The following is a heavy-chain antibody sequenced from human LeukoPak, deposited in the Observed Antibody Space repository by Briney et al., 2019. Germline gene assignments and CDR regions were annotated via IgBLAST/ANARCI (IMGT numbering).Heavy chain of an antibody. CDR2: IIPIFGTA. CDR1: GGTFSSYA. Sequence: SVKVSCKASGGTFSSYAISWVRQAPGQGLEWMGGIIPIFGTANYAQKFQGRVTITAGKSTSTAYMELSSLRSEDTAVYYCARGGRLQDIYYYYMDVWGKGTTVTVSS. J-gene: IGHJ6*03. D-gene: IGHD2-15*01. V-gene: IGHV1-69*06. CDR3: ARGGRLQDIYYYYMDV.